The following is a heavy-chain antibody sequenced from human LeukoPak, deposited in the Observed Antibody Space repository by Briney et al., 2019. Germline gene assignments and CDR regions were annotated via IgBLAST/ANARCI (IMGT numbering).Heavy chain of an antibody. D-gene: IGHD3-22*01. CDR2: IIPILGIA. CDR1: GGTFSSYT. V-gene: IGHV1-69*02. CDR3: ARAHCSSTSCYLDYYDSSGYYYPGAFDI. J-gene: IGHJ3*02. Sequence: SVKVSCKASGGTFSSYTISWVRQAPGQGLEWMGRIIPILGIANYAQKFQGRVTITADESTSTAYMELSSLRSEDTAVYYCARAHCSSTSCYLDYYDSSGYYYPGAFDIWGQGTMVTVSS.